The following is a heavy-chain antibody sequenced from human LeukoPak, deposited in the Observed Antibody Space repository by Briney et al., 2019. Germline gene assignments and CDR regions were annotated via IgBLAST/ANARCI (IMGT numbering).Heavy chain of an antibody. D-gene: IGHD2-21*02. CDR2: ISYDGSNK. CDR3: AKDCGGDCYLSHYYYGMDV. CDR1: GFAFSSYG. J-gene: IGHJ6*02. Sequence: GGSLRLSCAASGFAFSSYGMHWVRQAPGKGLEWVAVISYDGSNKYYADSVKGRFTISRDNSKNTLYLQVNSLRAEDTAVYYCAKDCGGDCYLSHYYYGMDVWGQGTTVTVS. V-gene: IGHV3-30*18.